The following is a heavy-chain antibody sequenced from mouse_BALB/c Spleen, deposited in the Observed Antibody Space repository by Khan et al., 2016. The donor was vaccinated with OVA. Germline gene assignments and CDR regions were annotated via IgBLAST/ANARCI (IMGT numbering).Heavy chain of an antibody. V-gene: IGHV5-15*02. CDR1: GFTFSDSG. CDR3: ARGGTGGFAY. CDR2: ISSLAYTF. Sequence: EVELVESGGGLVQPGGSRKLSCAASGFTFSDSGMAWIRQGPGKGPEWLTFISSLAYTFYSADTVTGRFPITSENATNTLYLAMNSLRSEDTAMYYGARGGTGGFAYWGQGTLVTVSA. D-gene: IGHD3-1*01. J-gene: IGHJ3*01.